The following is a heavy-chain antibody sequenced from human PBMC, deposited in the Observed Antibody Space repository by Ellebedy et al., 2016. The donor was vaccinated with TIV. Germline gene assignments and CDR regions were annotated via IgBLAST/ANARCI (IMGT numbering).Heavy chain of an antibody. CDR3: AIFELGCLN. CDR2: INAGNGNT. CDR1: GHTFTAYG. Sequence: ASVKVSCXASGHTFTAYGIHWVRQAPGQRLEWMGWINAGNGNTKYSQKFQGRVTITRDTSASTAYMEVSSLRYEDTTIYYCAIFELGCLNWGQGTLVSVSS. D-gene: IGHD1-7*01. V-gene: IGHV1-3*01. J-gene: IGHJ4*02.